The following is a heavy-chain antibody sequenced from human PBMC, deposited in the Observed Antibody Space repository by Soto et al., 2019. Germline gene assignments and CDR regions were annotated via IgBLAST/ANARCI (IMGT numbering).Heavy chain of an antibody. D-gene: IGHD6-19*01. CDR2: IHYSGST. J-gene: IGHJ4*02. CDR1: VGSISPYY. Sequence: PSETLSLTCTVSVGSISPYYWTWIRQPPGKGLEWIGNIHYSGSTSYNPSLKGRVTMSVDTSENQWSLKLISVTAADTAVYYWARGRITVAGLTPWGQGNLVTV. CDR3: ARGRITVAGLTP. V-gene: IGHV4-59*12.